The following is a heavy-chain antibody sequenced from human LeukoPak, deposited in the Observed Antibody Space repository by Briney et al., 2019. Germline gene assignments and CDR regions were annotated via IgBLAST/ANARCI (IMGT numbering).Heavy chain of an antibody. CDR1: AFTFSSYA. J-gene: IGHJ5*01. CDR3: ARGAYGDYDS. V-gene: IGHV3-23*01. CDR2: SAGADST. D-gene: IGHD4-17*01. Sequence: GGSLRLSCAASAFTFSSYAMSWVRQAPGKGLEWVSASAGADSTYYADSVQGRFTISRNNSKNTLYLQMSGLRAEDTAVYFCARGAYGDYDSWGQGTLVTVSS.